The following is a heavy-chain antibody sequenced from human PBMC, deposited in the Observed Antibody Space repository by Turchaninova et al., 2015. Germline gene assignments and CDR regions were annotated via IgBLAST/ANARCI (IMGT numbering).Heavy chain of an antibody. Sequence: QVQLQQWGAGLLKPSETLSLTCSVSGGALSGFHWHWIRQAPGKGLEWIGRINDSGTPPYNPSLKSRVTKSIDTAKKLVSLMLRSVTAADTAMYYCSRGAQYYSQSSVDYWAQGTLVTVSS. J-gene: IGHJ4*02. CDR2: INDSGTP. CDR1: GGALSGFH. D-gene: IGHD3-22*01. V-gene: IGHV4-34*01. CDR3: SRGAQYYSQSSVDY.